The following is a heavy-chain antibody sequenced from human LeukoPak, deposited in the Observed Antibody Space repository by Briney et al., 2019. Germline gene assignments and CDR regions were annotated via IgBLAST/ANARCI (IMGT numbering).Heavy chain of an antibody. D-gene: IGHD6-13*01. J-gene: IGHJ4*02. CDR2: INTNTGNP. V-gene: IGHV7-4-1*02. CDR3: AREHSSSCFDY. CDR1: GYTFTSYG. Sequence: ASVKVSCKASGYTFTSYGISWVRQAPGQGLEWMGWINTNTGNPTYAQGFTGRFVFSLDTSVSTAYLQISSLKAEDTAVYYCAREHSSSCFDYWGQGTLVTVSS.